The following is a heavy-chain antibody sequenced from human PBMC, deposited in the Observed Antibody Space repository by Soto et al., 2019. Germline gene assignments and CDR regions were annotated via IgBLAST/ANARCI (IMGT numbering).Heavy chain of an antibody. Sequence: EVQLLESGGGLVQPGGSLRLSCAASGFTFSSYAMTWVRQAPGKGLEWVSAISGSGGNTYYADSVKGRLTISRDNSKNTLYMQMNSLRAEDTAVYYCAKDTGLGGTGSVCFDHWGQGTLVTVSS. V-gene: IGHV3-23*01. D-gene: IGHD1-1*01. CDR3: AKDTGLGGTGSVCFDH. CDR1: GFTFSSYA. J-gene: IGHJ4*02. CDR2: ISGSGGNT.